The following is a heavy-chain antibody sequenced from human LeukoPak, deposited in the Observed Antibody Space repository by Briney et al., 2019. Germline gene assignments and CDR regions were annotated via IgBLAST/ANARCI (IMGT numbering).Heavy chain of an antibody. CDR3: TRRPICSSTSYEEGMHY. D-gene: IGHD2-2*01. Sequence: PGESLRLACAASGFTFSGSAMHWVRQASGKGLEWVGRIRSRANSYATADAASVKGRFTISRDDSKNTAYLQMNSLKTEDTAVYYCTRRPICSSTSYEEGMHYWGQGTLVTVSS. J-gene: IGHJ4*02. CDR2: IRSRANSYAT. V-gene: IGHV3-73*01. CDR1: GFTFSGSA.